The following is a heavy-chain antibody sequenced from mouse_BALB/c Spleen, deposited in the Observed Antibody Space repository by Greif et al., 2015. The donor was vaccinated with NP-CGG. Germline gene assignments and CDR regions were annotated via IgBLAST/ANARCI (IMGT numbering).Heavy chain of an antibody. Sequence: DVKLVESGAELVKPGASVKLSCTASGFNIKDTYMHWVKQRPEQGLEWIGRIDPANGNTKYDPKFQGKATIAADTSSNTAYLQLSSLTSEDTAVYYCARNDWFAYWGQGTLVTVSA. CDR2: IDPANGNT. CDR1: GFNIKDTY. V-gene: IGHV14-3*02. CDR3: ARNDWFAY. J-gene: IGHJ3*01.